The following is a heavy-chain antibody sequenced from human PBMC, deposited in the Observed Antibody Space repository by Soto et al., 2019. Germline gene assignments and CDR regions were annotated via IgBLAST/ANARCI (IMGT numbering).Heavy chain of an antibody. Sequence: SETLSLTWTVSGGSISSGDYYWSWIRQPPGKGLEWIGYIYYSGSTYYNPSLKSRVTISVDTSKNQFSLKLTSVTAADTAVYYCARQGFGVLHGLVDVWGQGTTVTVSS. CDR1: GGSISSGDYY. J-gene: IGHJ6*02. D-gene: IGHD3-10*01. CDR3: ARQGFGVLHGLVDV. V-gene: IGHV4-30-4*01. CDR2: IYYSGST.